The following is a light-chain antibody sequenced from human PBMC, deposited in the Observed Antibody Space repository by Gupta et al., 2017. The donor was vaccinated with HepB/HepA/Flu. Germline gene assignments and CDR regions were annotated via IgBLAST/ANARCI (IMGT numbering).Light chain of an antibody. CDR3: QSYDSSLSVV. Sequence: QSVLTQPPSVSGAPGQRVTISCTGSSSNIGAGYVVHWYQQRPEPAHNLLIYGNSNRPSGVPDRFSGSSSGTSASLAITGLQAEDEADYYCQSYDSSLSVVFGGGTKLIVL. CDR1: SSNIGAGYV. J-gene: IGLJ2*01. V-gene: IGLV1-40*01. CDR2: GNS.